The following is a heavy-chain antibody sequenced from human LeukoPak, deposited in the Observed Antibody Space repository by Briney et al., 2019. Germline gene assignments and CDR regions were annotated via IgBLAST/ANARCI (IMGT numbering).Heavy chain of an antibody. CDR1: GFLFSSHG. Sequence: GGSLRLSCAGSGFLFSSHGMNWVRQAPGKGLEWVSGISPGGGPTYYADSVKGRFTISRDDSKNTLYLQMKNLRPEDTAVYYCAKGNLPIIAAAGLFDYWGQGTLVTVSS. V-gene: IGHV3-23*01. CDR3: AKGNLPIIAAAGLFDY. D-gene: IGHD6-13*01. J-gene: IGHJ4*02. CDR2: ISPGGGPT.